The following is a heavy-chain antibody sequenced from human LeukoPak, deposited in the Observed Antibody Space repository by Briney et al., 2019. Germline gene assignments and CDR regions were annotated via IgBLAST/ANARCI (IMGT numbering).Heavy chain of an antibody. Sequence: GGSLRLSCAASGFTFSSYAMSWVRQAPGKGLEWVSAISGSGGSTYYADSVKGRFSISRDNSKNTVYLQMSDLRAEDTAVYYCAKITKATTPNYWGQGTLVTVSS. CDR3: AKITKATTPNY. CDR1: GFTFSSYA. D-gene: IGHD4-17*01. V-gene: IGHV3-23*01. J-gene: IGHJ4*02. CDR2: ISGSGGST.